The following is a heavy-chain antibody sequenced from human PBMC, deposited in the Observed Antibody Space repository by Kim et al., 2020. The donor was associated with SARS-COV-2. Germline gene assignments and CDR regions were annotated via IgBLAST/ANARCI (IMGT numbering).Heavy chain of an antibody. CDR3: ARVHSMVRGVMVAGFDY. Sequence: SETLSLTCTVSGGSISSSSYYWGWIRQPPGKGLEWIGSIYYSGSTYYNPSLKSRVTISVDTSKNQFSLKLSSVTAADTAVYYCARVHSMVRGVMVAGFDYWGQGTLVTVSS. V-gene: IGHV4-39*01. CDR1: GGSISSSSYY. J-gene: IGHJ4*02. D-gene: IGHD3-10*01. CDR2: IYYSGST.